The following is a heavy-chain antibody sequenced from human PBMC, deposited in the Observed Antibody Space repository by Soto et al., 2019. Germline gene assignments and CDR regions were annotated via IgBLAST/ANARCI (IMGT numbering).Heavy chain of an antibody. V-gene: IGHV3-30-3*01. J-gene: IGHJ4*02. CDR2: ISYDGSNK. CDR1: GFTFSSYA. Sequence: PGGSLRLSCAASGFTFSSYAMHWVRQAPGKGLEWVAVISYDGSNKYYADSVKGRFTISRDNSKNTLYLQMNSLRAEDTAVYYCSEWDRWVSVYWGQGTLVTFSS. CDR3: SEWDRWVSVY. D-gene: IGHD1-26*01.